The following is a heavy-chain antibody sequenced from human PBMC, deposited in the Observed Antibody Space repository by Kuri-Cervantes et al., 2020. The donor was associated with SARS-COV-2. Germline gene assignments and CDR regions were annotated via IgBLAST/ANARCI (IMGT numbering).Heavy chain of an antibody. Sequence: GESLKISCAASGFTFSSYWMSWVRQAPGKGLEWVANIKQDGSEKYYVDSVKSRFTISRDNAKNSLYLQMNSLRAEDTAVYYCARDREFIAARIFDYWGQGTLVTVSS. CDR3: ARDREFIAARIFDY. D-gene: IGHD6-6*01. J-gene: IGHJ4*02. CDR1: GFTFSSYW. CDR2: IKQDGSEK. V-gene: IGHV3-7*01.